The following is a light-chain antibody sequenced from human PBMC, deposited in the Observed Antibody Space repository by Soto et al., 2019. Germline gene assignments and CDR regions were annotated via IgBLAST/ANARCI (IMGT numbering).Light chain of an antibody. Sequence: DIQMTQSPSTLSASVGDRVTITCRASQSISSWLAWYQQKPGKAPKLLIYDASSLESGVPSRFSGSGSGTKFPLTISSLQPDDFATYYCKQYNSAWTFGQGTKVDIK. CDR3: KQYNSAWT. CDR2: DAS. CDR1: QSISSW. V-gene: IGKV1-5*01. J-gene: IGKJ1*01.